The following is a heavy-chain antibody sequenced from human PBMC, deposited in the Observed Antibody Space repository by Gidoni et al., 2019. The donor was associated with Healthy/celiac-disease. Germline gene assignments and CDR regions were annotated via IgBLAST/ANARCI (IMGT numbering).Heavy chain of an antibody. CDR2: INPSDGST. V-gene: IGHV1-46*01. Sequence: QVQLVQSGAEVKKPVASVKVSCKASGFTFTSYYMHWVRQAPGQGLEWMGIINPSDGSTSYAQKFQGRVTMTRDTSTSTVYMERRSLRSEETAVYYCARYTVGPNWFDTWGQGTLVTVSS. J-gene: IGHJ5*02. CDR1: GFTFTSYY. CDR3: ARYTVGPNWFDT. D-gene: IGHD1-26*01.